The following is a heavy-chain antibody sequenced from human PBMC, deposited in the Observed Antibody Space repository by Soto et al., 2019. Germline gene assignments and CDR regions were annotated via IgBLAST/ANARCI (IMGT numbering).Heavy chain of an antibody. V-gene: IGHV1-69*02. CDR3: ASSYGSGYRAFDY. CDR1: GDTFTFYS. CDR2: INPILSMS. J-gene: IGHJ4*02. Sequence: QDQLVQSGAEVKKPGSSVRVSCKASGDTFTFYSINWVRQAPGLGLEWMGRINPILSMSNYAQRFQGRVTMTADKSTSTAYMELSSLRSEDTAMYYCASSYGSGYRAFDYWGQGALVTVSS. D-gene: IGHD3-10*01.